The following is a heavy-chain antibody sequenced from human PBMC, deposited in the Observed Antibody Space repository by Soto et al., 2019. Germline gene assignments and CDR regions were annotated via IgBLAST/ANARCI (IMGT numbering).Heavy chain of an antibody. D-gene: IGHD2-15*01. J-gene: IGHJ6*02. CDR1: GFTFSSYA. Sequence: GGSLRLSCAASGFTFSSYAMSWVRQAPGKGLEWVALISYDGSKKYYVDSVKGRFTITRDNSKNTLYLQMNSLRAEDTAVYYCAKVGGGWYSYYYYGMDVWGQGTTVTVSS. CDR2: ISYDGSKK. V-gene: IGHV3-30*18. CDR3: AKVGGGWYSYYYYGMDV.